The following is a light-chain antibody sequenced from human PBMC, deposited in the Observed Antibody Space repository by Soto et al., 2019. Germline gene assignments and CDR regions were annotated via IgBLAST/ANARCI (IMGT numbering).Light chain of an antibody. CDR1: QSVRSN. V-gene: IGKV3-15*01. J-gene: IGKJ5*01. CDR2: GAS. Sequence: EVVMTQSPATLSVSPGERVTLXXRASQSVRSNLAWDQQKPGQAPRLVXYGASTRATGIPARFSGSGSGTEFTLTISSLQSEDFAVYYCQQYNNWPPITFGQGTRLEIK. CDR3: QQYNNWPPIT.